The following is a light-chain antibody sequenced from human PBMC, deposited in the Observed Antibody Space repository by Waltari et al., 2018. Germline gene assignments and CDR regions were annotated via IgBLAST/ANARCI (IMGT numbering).Light chain of an antibody. V-gene: IGKV3-20*01. CDR1: QSRRSSY. CDR3: QQYGSSPPWT. Sequence: EIVLTQSPGTLSLSPGERATLSCRASQSRRSSYLAWYQQNPGQAHRLLIYGASSSATCITDRFSGSGSGTDFTLTISRLEPEDFAVYYCQQYGSSPPWTFGQGTKVEIK. J-gene: IGKJ1*01. CDR2: GAS.